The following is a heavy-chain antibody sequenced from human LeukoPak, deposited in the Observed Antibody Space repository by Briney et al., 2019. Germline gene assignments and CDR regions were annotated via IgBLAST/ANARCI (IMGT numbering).Heavy chain of an antibody. Sequence: SETLSLTCAVYGGSFSGYYWSWIRQPPGKGLEWIGEINHSGSTNYNPSLKSRVTISVDTSKNQFSLKLSSVTAADTAVYYCASIPIAAAGMGFDYWGQGTLVTVSS. D-gene: IGHD6-13*01. J-gene: IGHJ4*02. CDR2: INHSGST. CDR1: GGSFSGYY. V-gene: IGHV4-34*01. CDR3: ASIPIAAAGMGFDY.